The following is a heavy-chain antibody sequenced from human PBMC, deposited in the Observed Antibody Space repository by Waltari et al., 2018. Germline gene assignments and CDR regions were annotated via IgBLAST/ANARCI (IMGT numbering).Heavy chain of an antibody. CDR1: GGTFSSYA. D-gene: IGHD5-12*01. CDR2: TNPNSGNT. CDR3: ARGPYGGYDWFDP. Sequence: QVQLVKSGAEVKKPGSSVKVSCKASGGTFSSYAINWVRQATGQGLEWMGVTNPNSGNTGYAQKFQGRVTMTRNTSISTAYMELSSLRSEDTAVYYCARGPYGGYDWFDPWGQGTLVTVSS. V-gene: IGHV1-8*02. J-gene: IGHJ5*02.